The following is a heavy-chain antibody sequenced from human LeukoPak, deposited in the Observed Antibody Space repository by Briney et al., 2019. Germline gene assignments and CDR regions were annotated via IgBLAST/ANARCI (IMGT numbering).Heavy chain of an antibody. D-gene: IGHD3-9*01. V-gene: IGHV3-7*01. CDR3: ARGGARYPDS. CDR2: MKEDGSEI. Sequence: GGSLRLSCVASGFSFSSYTMSWVRQAPGKGLEWVAKMKEDGSEIYYVDSVKGRFTICRDNAKNSLCLQMSSLTVEDTAVYYCARGGARYPDSWGQGTLVTVSS. CDR1: GFSFSSYT. J-gene: IGHJ4*02.